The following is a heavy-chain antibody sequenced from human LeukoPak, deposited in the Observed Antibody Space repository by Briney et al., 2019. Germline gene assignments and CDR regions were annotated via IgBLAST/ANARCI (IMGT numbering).Heavy chain of an antibody. V-gene: IGHV3-30-3*01. Sequence: GRSLRLSCAASGFTFSSYAMHWVRQAPGKGLEWVAVKSYDGSNKYYADSVKGRFTISRDNSKNTLYLQMNSLRAEDTAVYYCARDPFDIWGQGTMVTVSS. CDR3: ARDPFDI. J-gene: IGHJ3*02. CDR2: KSYDGSNK. CDR1: GFTFSSYA.